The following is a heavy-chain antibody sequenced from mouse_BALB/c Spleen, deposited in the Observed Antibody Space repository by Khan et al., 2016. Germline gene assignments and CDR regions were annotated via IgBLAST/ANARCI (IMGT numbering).Heavy chain of an antibody. CDR3: NDCDYNAMDD. CDR1: GFNIKDYY. CDR2: IDPENGDT. Sequence: VQLQQSGAELVRSGASVKLSCTASGFNIKDYYMHWVKQRPEQGLEWIGWIDPENGDTEYAPKFQGKATMTADTSSNTAYLQLSSLTSEDTAVYYCNDCDYNAMDDWGQGTSVTVSS. V-gene: IGHV14-4*02. J-gene: IGHJ4*01.